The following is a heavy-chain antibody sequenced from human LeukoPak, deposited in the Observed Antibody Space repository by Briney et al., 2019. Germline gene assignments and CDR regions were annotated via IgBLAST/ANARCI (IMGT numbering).Heavy chain of an antibody. CDR1: GGSISSSSYY. Sequence: SETLSLTCTVSGGSISSSSYYWGWIRQPPGKGLEWIGSIYYSGSTYYNPSLKSRVTISVDTSKNQFSLKLSSVTAADTAVYYCARPIDRYYFDYWGQGTLVTVSS. V-gene: IGHV4-39*07. CDR3: ARPIDRYYFDY. D-gene: IGHD3-22*01. J-gene: IGHJ4*02. CDR2: IYYSGST.